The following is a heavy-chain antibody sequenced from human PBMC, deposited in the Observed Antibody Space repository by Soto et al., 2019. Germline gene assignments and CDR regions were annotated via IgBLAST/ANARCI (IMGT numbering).Heavy chain of an antibody. Sequence: QMQLEESGGGVVQPGRSLRLSCVASGFTFSHDGMHWVRQAPGKGLEWVAVIWHHGGNKYYADSVKGRFTISRDNARNTLYLQMASLRGEDTGVYYCVTVETQMERRPSSGKEVWGRGTTVIVSS. CDR2: IWHHGGNK. D-gene: IGHD1-1*01. J-gene: IGHJ6*02. V-gene: IGHV3-33*03. CDR1: GFTFSHDG. CDR3: VTVETQMERRPSSGKEV.